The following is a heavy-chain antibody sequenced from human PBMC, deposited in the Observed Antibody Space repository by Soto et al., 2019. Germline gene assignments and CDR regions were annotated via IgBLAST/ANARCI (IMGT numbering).Heavy chain of an antibody. Sequence: ASVKVPCKASGGTFSSYAISWVRQAPGQGLEWMGGIIPIFGTANYAQKFQGRVTITADESTSTAYMELSSLRSEDTAVYYCASHGLRAARRDYYYYGMDVWGQGTTVTVSS. J-gene: IGHJ6*02. CDR2: IIPIFGTA. D-gene: IGHD6-6*01. CDR1: GGTFSSYA. CDR3: ASHGLRAARRDYYYYGMDV. V-gene: IGHV1-69*13.